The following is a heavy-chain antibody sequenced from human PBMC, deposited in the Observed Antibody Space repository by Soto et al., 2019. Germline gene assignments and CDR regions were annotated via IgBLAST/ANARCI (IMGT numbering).Heavy chain of an antibody. V-gene: IGHV4-30-2*01. Sequence: SETLSLTCAVSGGSISSGGYSWSWIRQPPGKGLEWIGYIYHSGSTYYNPSLRSRVTISVDRSKNQFSLKLSSVTAADTAVYYCARDSGSSLDYWGQGTLVTVSS. CDR3: ARDSGSSLDY. D-gene: IGHD1-26*01. CDR2: IYHSGST. J-gene: IGHJ4*02. CDR1: GGSISSGGYS.